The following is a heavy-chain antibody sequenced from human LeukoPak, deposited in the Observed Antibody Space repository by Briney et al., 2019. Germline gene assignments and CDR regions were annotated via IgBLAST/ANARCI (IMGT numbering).Heavy chain of an antibody. V-gene: IGHV3-7*01. Sequence: GGSLRLSWAASGFTFSNAWMSWVRQAAGKGLEWVANINRDGTETYYVGSVKGRFTISIDNAKNSVFLQMNSLRTEDTAIYYCARSRWPEDLWGRGTLVTVSS. D-gene: IGHD4-23*01. CDR1: GFTFSNAW. CDR2: INRDGTET. CDR3: ARSRWPEDL. J-gene: IGHJ5*02.